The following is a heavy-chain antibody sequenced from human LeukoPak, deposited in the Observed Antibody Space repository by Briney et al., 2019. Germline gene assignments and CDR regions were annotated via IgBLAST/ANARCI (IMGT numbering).Heavy chain of an antibody. V-gene: IGHV4-39*01. CDR1: GFTFNTYN. Sequence: PGGSLRLSCAASGFTFNTYNMNWVRQPPGKGLEWIGSIYYSGSTYYNPSLKSRVTISVDTSKNQFSLKLRSVTAADTAVYSCARRSGYSYGYYYYYYMDVWGKGTTVTISS. D-gene: IGHD5-18*01. CDR3: ARRSGYSYGYYYYYYMDV. J-gene: IGHJ6*03. CDR2: IYYSGST.